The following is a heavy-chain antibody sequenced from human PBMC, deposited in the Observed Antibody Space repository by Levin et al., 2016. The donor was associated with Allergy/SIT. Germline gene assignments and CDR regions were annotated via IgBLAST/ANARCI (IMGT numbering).Heavy chain of an antibody. D-gene: IGHD1-7*01. J-gene: IGHJ5*02. CDR2: IIPIFGTA. Sequence: WVRQAPGQGLEWMGGIIPIFGTANYAQKFQGRVTITADESTSTAYMELSSLRSEDTAVYYCARDRGWEITGTTWQGNWFDPWGQGTLVTVSS. V-gene: IGHV1-69*01. CDR3: ARDRGWEITGTTWQGNWFDP.